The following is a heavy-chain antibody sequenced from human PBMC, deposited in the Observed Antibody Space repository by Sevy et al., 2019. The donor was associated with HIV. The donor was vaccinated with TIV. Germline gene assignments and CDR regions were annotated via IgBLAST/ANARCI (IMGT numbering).Heavy chain of an antibody. CDR1: GFTFSDYY. Sequence: GGSLRLSCAASGFTFSDYYMSWIRQAPGKGLEWVSYISSSGSTIYYADSVKGRFTISRDNAKNSLYLQMNSLRAEDTAVDYCAAGRDYYDSSGYLAFDVWGQGTMVTVSS. D-gene: IGHD3-22*01. J-gene: IGHJ3*01. V-gene: IGHV3-11*01. CDR3: AAGRDYYDSSGYLAFDV. CDR2: ISSSGSTI.